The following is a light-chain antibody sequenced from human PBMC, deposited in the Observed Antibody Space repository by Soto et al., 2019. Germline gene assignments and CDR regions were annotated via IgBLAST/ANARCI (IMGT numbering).Light chain of an antibody. CDR1: QSVSSSY. CDR2: GAS. CDR3: QHYKTWPLA. Sequence: EIVVTQSAGTLSLSPWERATLSCRASQSVSSSYLAWYQQKPGQAPRLLIYGASSRATGIPDRFSGSGSGKEVTLTISSLQSADFAVDYCQHYKTWPLAFGGGTKVDI. V-gene: IGKV3-20*01. J-gene: IGKJ4*01.